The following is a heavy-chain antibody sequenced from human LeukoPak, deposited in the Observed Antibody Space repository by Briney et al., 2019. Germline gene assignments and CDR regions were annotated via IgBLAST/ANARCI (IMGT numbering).Heavy chain of an antibody. Sequence: SETLSLTCTVSGGSISSYYWSWIRRPAGKGLEWIGRIYTGGSTNYNPSLKSRVTISVDTSKNQFSLKLSSVTAADTAVYYCARRVRGVLWFGELFPKSYYYYMDVWGKGTTVTISS. V-gene: IGHV4-4*07. J-gene: IGHJ6*03. D-gene: IGHD3-10*01. CDR2: IYTGGST. CDR3: ARRVRGVLWFGELFPKSYYYYMDV. CDR1: GGSISSYY.